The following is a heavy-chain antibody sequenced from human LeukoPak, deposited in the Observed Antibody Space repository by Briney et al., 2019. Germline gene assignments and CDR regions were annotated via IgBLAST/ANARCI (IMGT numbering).Heavy chain of an antibody. Sequence: KPSETLSLTCAVSGGSISSGDYYWTWIRQPPGKGLEWIGYIYYSGSTYYNPSLKSRVTISVDMSKNQFSLKLSSVTAADTAVYYCARNRYYYDSSGSIDAFDIWGRGTMVTVSS. CDR3: ARNRYYYDSSGSIDAFDI. J-gene: IGHJ3*02. CDR1: GGSISSGDYY. CDR2: IYYSGST. V-gene: IGHV4-30-4*08. D-gene: IGHD3-22*01.